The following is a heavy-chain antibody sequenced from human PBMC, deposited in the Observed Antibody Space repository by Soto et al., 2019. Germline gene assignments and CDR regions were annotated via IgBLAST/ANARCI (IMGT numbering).Heavy chain of an antibody. CDR1: GGSISSNNW. J-gene: IGHJ6*02. D-gene: IGHD2-21*02. V-gene: IGHV4-4*02. CDR2: MYHSGNT. CDR3: AKAYCGGDCYDYYGMDV. Sequence: QVQLQESGPGLVKPSGALSLTCAVSGGSISSNNWWSWVRQPPGKGLEWIGDMYHSGNTNYNPSLTRRFTISVDKSKNQFSLKLSSVTAADTAVYFCAKAYCGGDCYDYYGMDVWGQGTTVTVSS.